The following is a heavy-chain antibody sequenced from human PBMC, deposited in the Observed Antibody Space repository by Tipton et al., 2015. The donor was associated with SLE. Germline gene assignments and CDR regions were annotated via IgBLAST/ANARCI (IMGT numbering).Heavy chain of an antibody. CDR1: GYSFTSYW. CDR3: VRQQLNVVYGMDV. Sequence: QLVQSGAEVKKPGESLKISCKGSGYSFTSYWIGWVRQMPGKGLEWMGIIYPGDSDTRYSPSFQGQVTISADKSISTAYLQWRSLKASDNAMYYCVRQQLNVVYGMDVVGQGTTVTVSS. V-gene: IGHV5-51*01. J-gene: IGHJ6*02. D-gene: IGHD1-1*01. CDR2: IYPGDSDT.